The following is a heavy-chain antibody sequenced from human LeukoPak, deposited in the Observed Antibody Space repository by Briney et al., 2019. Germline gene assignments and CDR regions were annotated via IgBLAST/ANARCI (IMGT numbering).Heavy chain of an antibody. CDR1: GGPISRSSYC. CDR3: AGAKATGNWFDP. J-gene: IGHJ5*02. CDR2: ICYSGSI. D-gene: IGHD1-1*01. V-gene: IGHV4-61*05. Sequence: PSETLSLTCAVSGGPISRSSYCWGWIRQPPGKGLEWIAYICYSGSINYNPSLNSRVTISVDTSKKQLSLDLDSVTAADTAVYYCAGAKATGNWFDPWGQGTLVTVSS.